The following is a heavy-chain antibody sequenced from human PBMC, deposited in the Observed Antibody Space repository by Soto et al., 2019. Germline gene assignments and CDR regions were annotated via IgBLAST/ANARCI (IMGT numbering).Heavy chain of an antibody. Sequence: QVQLVQSGAEVEKPGCSVKVSCKASGGTFSTYAISWMRQAPGQGLEWMGGITPVVGTANYAQKFQGRVRITADESTSTAYLELRSLTHEDTAVYYCAREGAAAAGRMDVWGQATTVTVSS. CDR3: AREGAAAAGRMDV. CDR2: ITPVVGTA. CDR1: GGTFSTYA. V-gene: IGHV1-69*01. J-gene: IGHJ6*02. D-gene: IGHD6-13*01.